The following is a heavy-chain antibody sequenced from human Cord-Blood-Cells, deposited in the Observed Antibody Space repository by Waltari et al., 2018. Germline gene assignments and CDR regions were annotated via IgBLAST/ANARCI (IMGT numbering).Heavy chain of an antibody. D-gene: IGHD6-6*01. CDR1: GCTFGSHA. V-gene: IGHV3-30*02. J-gene: IGHJ4*02. CDR2: IRYDGSNK. CDR3: RSSSASFDY. Sequence: QVQLVESGGGVVQPGGSLRPSCASSGCTFGSHAMHWVRQAPGKGLEWVAFIRYDGSNKYYADSVKGRFTISRDNSKNTLYLQMNSLRAEDTAVYYCRSSSASFDYWGQGTLVTVSS.